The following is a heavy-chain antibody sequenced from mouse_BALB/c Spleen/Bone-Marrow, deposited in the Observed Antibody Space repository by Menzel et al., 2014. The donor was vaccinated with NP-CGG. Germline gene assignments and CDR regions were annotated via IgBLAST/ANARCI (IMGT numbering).Heavy chain of an antibody. D-gene: IGHD1-1*01. CDR3: ARLNYYGKLVE. Sequence: DVKLQESGGGLVQPGGSLKLSCAASGFDFSRYWMSWVRQAPGKGLVWIGEINPDSSTINYTPSLKDKFIISRDNAKNTRYLQMSKVRAEDKAVYYGARLNYYGKLVEWGEGTPVTGSP. J-gene: IGHJ1*01. CDR2: INPDSSTI. CDR1: GFDFSRYW. V-gene: IGHV4-1*02.